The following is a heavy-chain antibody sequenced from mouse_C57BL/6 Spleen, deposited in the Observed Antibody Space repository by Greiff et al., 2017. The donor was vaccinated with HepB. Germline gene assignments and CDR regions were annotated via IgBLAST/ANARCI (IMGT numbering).Heavy chain of an antibody. D-gene: IGHD1-1*01. CDR3: AAYYYGSSHPFAY. Sequence: VQLKQSGPVLVKPGASVKMSCKASGYTFTDYYMNWVKQSHGKSLEWIGVINPYNGGTSYNQKFKGKATLTVDKSSSTAYMELNSLTSEDSAVYYCAAYYYGSSHPFAYWGQGTLVTVSA. CDR2: INPYNGGT. J-gene: IGHJ3*01. V-gene: IGHV1-19*01. CDR1: GYTFTDYY.